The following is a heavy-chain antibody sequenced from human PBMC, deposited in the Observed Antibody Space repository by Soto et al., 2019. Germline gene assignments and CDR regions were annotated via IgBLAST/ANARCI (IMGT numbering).Heavy chain of an antibody. V-gene: IGHV3-30*18. CDR2: ISYDGSNK. CDR1: GFTFSSYG. D-gene: IGHD3-10*01. J-gene: IGHJ4*02. CDR3: AKDSGYYGSGSSLDY. Sequence: GGSLRLSCAASGFTFSSYGMHWVRQAPGKGLEWVAVISYDGSNKYYADSVKGRFTISRDNSKNTLYLQMNSLRAEDTAVYYCAKDSGYYGSGSSLDYWGQGTLVTVSS.